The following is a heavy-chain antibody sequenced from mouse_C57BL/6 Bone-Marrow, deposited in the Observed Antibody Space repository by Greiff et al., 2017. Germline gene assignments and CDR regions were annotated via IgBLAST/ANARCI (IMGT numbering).Heavy chain of an antibody. V-gene: IGHV1-76*01. CDR2: IYPGSGNT. Sequence: QVQLQQSGAELVRPGASVKLSCKASGYTFTAYYINWVKQRPGQGLEWIARIYPGSGNTYYNEKFKGKATLTAEKSSSTAYMQLSSLTSEDSAVYFCARWRDYYGSSFAYWGQGTLVTVSA. CDR1: GYTFTAYY. CDR3: ARWRDYYGSSFAY. D-gene: IGHD1-1*01. J-gene: IGHJ3*01.